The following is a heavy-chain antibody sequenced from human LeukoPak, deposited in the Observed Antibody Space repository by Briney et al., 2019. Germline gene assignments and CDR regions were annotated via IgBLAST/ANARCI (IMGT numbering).Heavy chain of an antibody. J-gene: IGHJ4*02. CDR3: AKSPHTAMVLY. Sequence: GGSLRLSCAASGFTFSSYAMSWVRRAPRKGLDWVSAISGSGGSTYYADSVKGRFTISRDNSKNTLYLQMNSLRAEDTAVYYCAKSPHTAMVLYWGQGTLVTVSS. V-gene: IGHV3-23*01. D-gene: IGHD5-18*01. CDR1: GFTFSSYA. CDR2: ISGSGGST.